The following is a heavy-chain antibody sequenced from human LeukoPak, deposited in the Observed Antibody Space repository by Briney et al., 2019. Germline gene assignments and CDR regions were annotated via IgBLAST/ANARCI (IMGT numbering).Heavy chain of an antibody. CDR3: ARKEGSSWYYFDY. CDR1: GLTFSSDS. D-gene: IGHD6-13*01. J-gene: IGHJ4*02. CDR2: ISSGSSYI. V-gene: IGHV3-21*01. Sequence: GGSLRLSCAASGLTFSSDSMNWVRQAPGKGLEWVSSISSGSSYIYYADSVKGRFTISRDNAKNSLYLQMNSLRAEDTAVYYCARKEGSSWYYFDYWGQGTLVTVSS.